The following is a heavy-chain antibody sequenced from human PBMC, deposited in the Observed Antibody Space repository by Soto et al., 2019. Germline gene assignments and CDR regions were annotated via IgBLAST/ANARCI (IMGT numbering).Heavy chain of an antibody. Sequence: QVQLVQSGAEVKKPGSSVKVSCKASGGTFSSYAISWVRQAPGQGLEWMGGIIPIFGTANYAQKFQGRVTITADESTSTAYMELSSLRSEDTAVYYCARVKRRRLEPPSRPQYDAFDIWGQGTMVTVSS. CDR3: ARVKRRRLEPPSRPQYDAFDI. D-gene: IGHD1-1*01. V-gene: IGHV1-69*12. CDR1: GGTFSSYA. CDR2: IIPIFGTA. J-gene: IGHJ3*02.